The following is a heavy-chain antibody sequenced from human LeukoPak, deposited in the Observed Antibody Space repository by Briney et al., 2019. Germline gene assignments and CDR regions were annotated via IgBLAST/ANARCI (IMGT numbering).Heavy chain of an antibody. CDR2: RKEDGSWK. CDR1: GFTFSSSW. J-gene: IGHJ4*02. V-gene: IGHV3-7*01. Sequence: AGGSLRLSCAASGFTFSSSWMGWARQAPGKGLEWVANRKEDGSWKHYAVSVQGRFTISRDNAKNSLYLQMNSLRAEDTAVYYCARDRGWYHADSWGQGTLVTVSS. D-gene: IGHD6-19*01. CDR3: ARDRGWYHADS.